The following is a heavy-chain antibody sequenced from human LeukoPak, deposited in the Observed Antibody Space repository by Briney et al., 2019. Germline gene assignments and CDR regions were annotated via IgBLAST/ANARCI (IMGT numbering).Heavy chain of an antibody. CDR3: AKGGAVSSKSITMIRGTRRYYYYMDV. J-gene: IGHJ6*03. CDR2: ISDSGGST. CDR1: GFTFSSYG. Sequence: GGSLRLSCAASGFTFSSYGMSWVRQAPGKGLEWVSSISDSGGSTDYADSVKGRFTISRDNSKNTLYLQVNSLRAEDTAVYYCAKGGAVSSKSITMIRGTRRYYYYMDVWGQGTMVTVSS. D-gene: IGHD3-10*01. V-gene: IGHV3-23*01.